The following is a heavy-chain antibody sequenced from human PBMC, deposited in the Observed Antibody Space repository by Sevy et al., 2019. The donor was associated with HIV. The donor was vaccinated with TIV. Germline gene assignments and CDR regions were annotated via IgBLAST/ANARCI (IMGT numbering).Heavy chain of an antibody. D-gene: IGHD1-26*01. V-gene: IGHV3-43*01. J-gene: IGHJ6*02. CDR1: GFILDDYS. CDR2: ISWDGGST. CDR3: AKPPEAYSYGMDV. Sequence: GGSLRLSCAASGFILDDYSMHWVRQAPGKGLEWVSLISWDGGSTYYADSVKGRFTISRDNSKNSLYLQMNSLRTEDTALYYCAKPPEAYSYGMDVWGQGATVTVSS.